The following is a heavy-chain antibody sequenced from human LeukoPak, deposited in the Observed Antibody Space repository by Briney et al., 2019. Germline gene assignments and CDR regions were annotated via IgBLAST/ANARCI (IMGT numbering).Heavy chain of an antibody. CDR3: ARGLPDSSGYVDWYFDL. Sequence: SETLSLTCTVSGGSISIYYWSWIRQPPGKGREWIGYIYYSGSTNYNPSLKSRVTISVDTSKNQFSLKLSSVTAADTAVYYCARGLPDSSGYVDWYFDLWGRGTLVTVSS. CDR2: IYYSGST. V-gene: IGHV4-59*01. CDR1: GGSISIYY. D-gene: IGHD3-22*01. J-gene: IGHJ2*01.